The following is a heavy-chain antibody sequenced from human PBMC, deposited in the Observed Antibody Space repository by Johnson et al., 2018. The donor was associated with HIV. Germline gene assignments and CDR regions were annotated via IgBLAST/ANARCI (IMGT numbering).Heavy chain of an antibody. Sequence: QVQLVESGGGLVKPGGSLRLSCAASGFTFSDYYMGWIRQAPGKGLEWVSYISSSGNTIYSADSVKGRFPIFRDNAKTSLYLQMKSLRAEDTAVYYCAKEGLGYDSSGYYYVGDAFDIWGQGTMVTVSS. J-gene: IGHJ3*02. V-gene: IGHV3-11*01. CDR1: GFTFSDYY. D-gene: IGHD3-22*01. CDR2: ISSSGNTI. CDR3: AKEGLGYDSSGYYYVGDAFDI.